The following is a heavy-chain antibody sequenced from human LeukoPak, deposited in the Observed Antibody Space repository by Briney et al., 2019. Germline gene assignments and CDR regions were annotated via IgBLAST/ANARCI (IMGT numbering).Heavy chain of an antibody. CDR3: ARVFYGGNSWFDP. CDR2: INPNSGGT. Sequence: GASVKVSCKATGYTFTGYYMHWVRQAPGQGLEWMGWINPNSGGTNYAQKFQGRVTMTRDTSISTAYMELSRLRSDDTAVYYCARVFYGGNSWFDPWGQGTLVTVSS. J-gene: IGHJ5*02. D-gene: IGHD4-23*01. V-gene: IGHV1-2*02. CDR1: GYTFTGYY.